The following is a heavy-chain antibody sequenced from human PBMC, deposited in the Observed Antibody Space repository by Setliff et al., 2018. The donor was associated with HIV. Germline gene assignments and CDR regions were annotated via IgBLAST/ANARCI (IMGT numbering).Heavy chain of an antibody. CDR1: GGSISSYF. J-gene: IGHJ4*02. CDR2: IFYTGNT. V-gene: IGHV4-59*08. D-gene: IGHD2-2*01. Sequence: SETLSLTCTVSGGSISSYFWSWSRQSPGKGLEWIAFIFYTGNTKYNPSLRSRVSMSVDTSNNQFSLNLTSVTAADTAVYYCARLGRGSTGPLWGQGTLVTVSS. CDR3: ARLGRGSTGPL.